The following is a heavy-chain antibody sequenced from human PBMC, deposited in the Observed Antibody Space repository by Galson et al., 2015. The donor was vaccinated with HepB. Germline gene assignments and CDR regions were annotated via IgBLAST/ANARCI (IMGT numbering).Heavy chain of an antibody. CDR3: ARTCSSTSCYTWGRY. D-gene: IGHD2-2*02. CDR2: IKQAGSEK. Sequence: SLRLSCAASGFTLSSFGMNWVRQPPGKGLEWVANIKQAGSEKYYVDSVKGRFTISRDNAKNSLYLQMNSLRAEDTAVYYCARTCSSTSCYTWGRYWGQGTLVTVSS. J-gene: IGHJ4*02. V-gene: IGHV3-7*01. CDR1: GFTLSSFG.